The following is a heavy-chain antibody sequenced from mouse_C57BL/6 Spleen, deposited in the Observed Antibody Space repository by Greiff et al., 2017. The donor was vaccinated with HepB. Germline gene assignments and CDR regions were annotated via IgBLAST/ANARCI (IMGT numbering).Heavy chain of an antibody. V-gene: IGHV1-7*01. J-gene: IGHJ1*03. CDR1: GYTFTSYW. D-gene: IGHD1-1*01. CDR3: SSYYSSSPDWYFDV. CDR2: INPSSGYT. Sequence: QVQLKESGAELAKPGASVKLSCKASGYTFTSYWMHWVKQRPGQGLEWIGYINPSSGYTKYNQKFKDKSTLTADNSSSTAYMQLNSLTYEDSAVYYCSSYYSSSPDWYFDVWGTGTTVTVSS.